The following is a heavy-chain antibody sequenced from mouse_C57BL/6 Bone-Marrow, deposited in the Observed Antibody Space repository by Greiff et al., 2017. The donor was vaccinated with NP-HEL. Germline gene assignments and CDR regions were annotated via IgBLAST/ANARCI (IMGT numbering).Heavy chain of an antibody. CDR2: IDPETGGT. D-gene: IGHD1-1*01. Sequence: QVQLKQSGAELVRPGASVTLSCKASGYTFTDYEMHWVKQTPVHGLEWIGAIDPETGGTAYNQKFKGKAILTADKSSSTAYMELRSLTSEDSAVYYLFITTVVDAMDYWGQGTSVTVSS. V-gene: IGHV1-15*01. CDR1: GYTFTDYE. CDR3: FITTVVDAMDY. J-gene: IGHJ4*01.